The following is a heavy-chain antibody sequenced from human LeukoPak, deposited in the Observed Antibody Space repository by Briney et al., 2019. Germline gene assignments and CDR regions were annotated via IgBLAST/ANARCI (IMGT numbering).Heavy chain of an antibody. CDR2: IYYSGST. CDR1: GGSISSYY. Sequence: SETLSLTCTVSGGSISSYYWSWIRQPPGKGLEWIGYIYYSGSTNYNPSLKSRVTISVDTSKNQFSLKLSSVTAADTAVYYCARSHYGGNSRGYDYWGQGTLVTVSS. J-gene: IGHJ4*02. V-gene: IGHV4-59*01. D-gene: IGHD4-23*01. CDR3: ARSHYGGNSRGYDY.